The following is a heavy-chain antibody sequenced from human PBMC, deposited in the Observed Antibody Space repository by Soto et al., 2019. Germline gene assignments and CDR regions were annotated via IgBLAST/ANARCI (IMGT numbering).Heavy chain of an antibody. D-gene: IGHD2-15*01. Sequence: QVQLVQSGAEVKKPGASVKVSCEASEYTFIGFHLHWVRQAPGQGLEWMGWINPKSGDTKYAQKFQGRVTLTRQPSISTGYMELRRLGSNDTAVYYCAKGLWTVGHCTGGSCYDGMDVWGQGTTVTVSS. J-gene: IGHJ6*02. V-gene: IGHV1-2*02. CDR1: EYTFIGFH. CDR3: AKGLWTVGHCTGGSCYDGMDV. CDR2: INPKSGDT.